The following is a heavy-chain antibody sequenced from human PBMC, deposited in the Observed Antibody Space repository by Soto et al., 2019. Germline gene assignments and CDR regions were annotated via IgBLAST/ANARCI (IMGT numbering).Heavy chain of an antibody. D-gene: IGHD2-8*01. Sequence: GASVKVSCKAYGYTFTGYYMHWVRQAPGQGLEWMGWINPNSGGTNYAQKFQGWVTMTRDTSISTAYMELSRLRSDDTAVYYCARSPHCTNGVCPTWAPWYFELWGRGTLVTVSS. CDR2: INPNSGGT. CDR1: GYTFTGYY. CDR3: ARSPHCTNGVCPTWAPWYFEL. J-gene: IGHJ2*01. V-gene: IGHV1-2*04.